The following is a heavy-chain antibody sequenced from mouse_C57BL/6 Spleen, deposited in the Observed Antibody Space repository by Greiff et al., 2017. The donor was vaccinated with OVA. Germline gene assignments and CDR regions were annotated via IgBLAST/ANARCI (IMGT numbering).Heavy chain of an antibody. D-gene: IGHD1-1*01. CDR1: GFSLSTFGMG. CDR2: IWWDDDK. V-gene: IGHV8-8*01. CDR3: ARSSYYYGSSNWYFDV. Sequence: QVQLKESGPGILQPSQTLSLTCSFSGFSLSTFGMGVGWIRQPSGKGLEWLAHIWWDDDKYYNPALKSRLTISKDTSKNQVFLKIANVDTADTATYYCARSSYYYGSSNWYFDVWGTGTTVTVSS. J-gene: IGHJ1*03.